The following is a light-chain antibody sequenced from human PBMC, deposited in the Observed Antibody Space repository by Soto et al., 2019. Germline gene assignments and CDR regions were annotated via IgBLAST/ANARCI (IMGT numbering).Light chain of an antibody. CDR1: QSLLHSNGYNY. V-gene: IGKV2-28*01. CDR2: LAS. Sequence: DIVMTQSPLSLPVTPGQRSSISCRCRQSLLHSNGYNYLDSYLQKPGQPPQLLIHLASNRASGVPDSFSGSGSGTDFTLNISRVEAEDVGLYYCMQGVQIQTITFGHGTRLEIK. CDR3: MQGVQIQTIT. J-gene: IGKJ5*01.